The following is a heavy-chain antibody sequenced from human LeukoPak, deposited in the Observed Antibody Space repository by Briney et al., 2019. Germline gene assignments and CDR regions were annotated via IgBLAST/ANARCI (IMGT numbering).Heavy chain of an antibody. J-gene: IGHJ4*02. V-gene: IGHV4-34*01. D-gene: IGHD2-2*01. CDR1: GGSFSGYY. CDR2: INHSGST. Sequence: SETLSLTCAVYGGSFSGYYWSWIRQPPGKGLEWIGEINHSGSTNYDPSLKSRVTISVDTSKNQFSLKLSSVTAADTAMYYCARLPYYADDYWGQGTLVTVSS. CDR3: ARLPYYADDY.